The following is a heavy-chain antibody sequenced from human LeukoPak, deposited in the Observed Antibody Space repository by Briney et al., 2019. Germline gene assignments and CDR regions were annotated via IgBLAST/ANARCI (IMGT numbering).Heavy chain of an antibody. V-gene: IGHV4-61*01. Sequence: ASETLSLTCTVSGGSVSSGSYYWSWIRQPPGKGLEWIGYIYYSGSTNYNPSLKSRVTISVDTSKNQFSLKLSSVTAADTAVYYCARVGKDYGDVFDYWGQGTLVTVSS. J-gene: IGHJ4*02. D-gene: IGHD4-17*01. CDR1: GGSVSSGSYY. CDR2: IYYSGST. CDR3: ARVGKDYGDVFDY.